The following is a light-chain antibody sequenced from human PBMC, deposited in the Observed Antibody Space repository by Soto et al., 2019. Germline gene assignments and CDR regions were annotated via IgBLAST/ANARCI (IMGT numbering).Light chain of an antibody. CDR2: GVS. Sequence: EIALAQSPATLSLSPRERATLSCRASQHVSSNLAWYQQKPGQAPRLLIYGVSSRASRSPDRFSGTGSGTDFTLTSSSLEPDDFAVYYCQQRYNWPLTFGGGSKVDI. CDR3: QQRYNWPLT. V-gene: IGKV3-11*01. CDR1: QHVSSN. J-gene: IGKJ4*01.